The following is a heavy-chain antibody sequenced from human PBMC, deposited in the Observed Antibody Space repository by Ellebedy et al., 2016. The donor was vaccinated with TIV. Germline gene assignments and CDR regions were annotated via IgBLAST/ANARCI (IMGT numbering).Heavy chain of an antibody. CDR2: IYRGATT. J-gene: IGHJ4*02. Sequence: GESLKISCAGSGLNVSDDYMHWVRQAPGKGLEWVSVIYRGATTYYADSVKGRFTISSDNSRNTVYLQMNSLRVEDTALYYCATRDGIVVPGTFSLWGRGTLVTVS. D-gene: IGHD5-24*01. CDR1: GLNVSDDY. V-gene: IGHV3-66*01. CDR3: ATRDGIVVPGTFSL.